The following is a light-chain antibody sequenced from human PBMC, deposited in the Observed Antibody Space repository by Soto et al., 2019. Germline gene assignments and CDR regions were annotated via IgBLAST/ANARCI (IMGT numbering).Light chain of an antibody. J-gene: IGLJ3*02. CDR2: DVS. Sequence: QSALTQPRSVSGSPGQSVAISCTGTSSDVGGYNFVSWYQQHPGKAPKLIIYDVSKRPSEVPDRFSGSKSGNTASLTLSGLQAEDEADYYCCSYAGSYTLWVFGGGTKLTVL. V-gene: IGLV2-11*01. CDR3: CSYAGSYTLWV. CDR1: SSDVGGYNF.